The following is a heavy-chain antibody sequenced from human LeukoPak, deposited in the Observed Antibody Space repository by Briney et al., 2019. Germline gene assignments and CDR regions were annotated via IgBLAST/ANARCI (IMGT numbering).Heavy chain of an antibody. CDR2: INPNSGGT. D-gene: IGHD2-21*02. CDR1: GYTFTVYF. J-gene: IGHJ3*02. Sequence: ASVNVSCKASGYTFTVYFMHWVRQAPGQGLEWMGRINPNSGGTNYAQKFQGRVTMTRDTSISTAYMELSRLRSDDTAVYYCARGAYCGGDCYYSNFDAFDIWGQGTMVTVSS. V-gene: IGHV1-2*06. CDR3: ARGAYCGGDCYYSNFDAFDI.